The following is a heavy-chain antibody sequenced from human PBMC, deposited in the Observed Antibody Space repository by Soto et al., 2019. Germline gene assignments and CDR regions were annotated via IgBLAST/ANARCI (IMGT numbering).Heavy chain of an antibody. V-gene: IGHV1-3*01. CDR1: GYTFTSYG. D-gene: IGHD2-15*01. J-gene: IGHJ1*01. Sequence: SVKVSCKASGYTFTSYGMHWVRQAPGQRLEWMGWINAGNGNTKYSQKFQGRVTITRDTSVSTAYMELSRLRSDDTAVYYCASSQYCSGGSCYSFRLWGQGTLVTVSS. CDR2: INAGNGNT. CDR3: ASSQYCSGGSCYSFRL.